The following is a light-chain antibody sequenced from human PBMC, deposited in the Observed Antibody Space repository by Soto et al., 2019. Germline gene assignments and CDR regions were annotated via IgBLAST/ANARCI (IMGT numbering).Light chain of an antibody. CDR3: QQYYNLPWT. J-gene: IGKJ1*01. Sequence: DIVMTQSPDSLSVSVGERATINCKSSQSILYSSDNRNYLAWYQQKPGQTPKVLIYWASARESVVPDRFSGSGSGTDFTLTISSLQAEDVAVYYCQQYYNLPWTFGQGTKLESK. CDR1: QSILYSSDNRNY. CDR2: WAS. V-gene: IGKV4-1*01.